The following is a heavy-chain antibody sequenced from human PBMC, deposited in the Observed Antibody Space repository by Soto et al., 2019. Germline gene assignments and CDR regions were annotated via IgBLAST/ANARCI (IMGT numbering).Heavy chain of an antibody. Sequence: ASVKVSCKTSGYTFTNYYIHWVRQTPGRGLEWMGVINPSGGSASYAQKFQGRVTLTRDTSTGTVYMELSSLRSEDTAVYYCARDNVGTILPDDYWGQGTLVTVSS. D-gene: IGHD3-3*01. CDR2: INPSGGSA. CDR3: ARDNVGTILPDDY. V-gene: IGHV1-46*01. CDR1: GYTFTNYY. J-gene: IGHJ4*02.